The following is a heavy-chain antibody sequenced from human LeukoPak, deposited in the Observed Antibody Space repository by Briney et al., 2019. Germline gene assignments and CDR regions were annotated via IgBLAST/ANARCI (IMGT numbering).Heavy chain of an antibody. CDR1: GFTVSSNY. D-gene: IGHD3-22*01. CDR2: IYSGGST. J-gene: IGHJ4*02. Sequence: PGGSLRLSCAASGFTVSSNYMSWVPQAPGKGLEWVSVIYSGGSTYYTDSVKGRFTISRDNSKNTLYLQMNSLRAEDTPVYYCAREDSSGYYHYFDYWGQGTLVTVSS. CDR3: AREDSSGYYHYFDY. V-gene: IGHV3-53*01.